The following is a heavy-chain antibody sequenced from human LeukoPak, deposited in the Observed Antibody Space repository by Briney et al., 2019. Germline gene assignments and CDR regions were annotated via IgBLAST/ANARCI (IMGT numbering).Heavy chain of an antibody. CDR2: ISWNSGSI. V-gene: IGHV3-9*01. Sequence: GGSLRLSCAASGFTFDDYAMHWVRHAPGKGLEWVSGISWNSGSIGYADSVKGRFTISRDNAKNSLYLQMNSLRAEDTALYYCAKAVGATLDYYYYYMDVWGKGTTVTVSS. CDR3: AKAVGATLDYYYYYMDV. J-gene: IGHJ6*03. CDR1: GFTFDDYA. D-gene: IGHD1-26*01.